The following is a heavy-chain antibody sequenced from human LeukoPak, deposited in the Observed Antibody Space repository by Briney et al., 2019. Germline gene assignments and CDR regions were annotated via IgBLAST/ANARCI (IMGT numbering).Heavy chain of an antibody. Sequence: SETLSLTCTVSGGSISSYYWSWIRQPPGKGLEWIGYIYYSGSTNYNPSLKSRVTISVDTSENQFSLKLSSVTAADTAVYYCARVVAPYYYYGMDVWGQGTTVTVSS. D-gene: IGHD5-12*01. CDR2: IYYSGST. J-gene: IGHJ6*02. V-gene: IGHV4-59*01. CDR1: GGSISSYY. CDR3: ARVVAPYYYYGMDV.